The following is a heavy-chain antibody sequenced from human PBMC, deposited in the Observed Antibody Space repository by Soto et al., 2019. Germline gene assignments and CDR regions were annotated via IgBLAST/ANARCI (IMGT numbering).Heavy chain of an antibody. D-gene: IGHD1-26*01. Sequence: SETLSLTCTVSGDSMTNTIYYWGWIRQPPGKGLEWIGSIYYSGKTFYNPSLKSRVTISVDTSKNQFSLKVTSVTAADTAIYYCARQLPVGATSWFDPWGQGTLVTVS. CDR3: ARQLPVGATSWFDP. J-gene: IGHJ5*02. CDR2: IYYSGKT. CDR1: GDSMTNTIYY. V-gene: IGHV4-39*01.